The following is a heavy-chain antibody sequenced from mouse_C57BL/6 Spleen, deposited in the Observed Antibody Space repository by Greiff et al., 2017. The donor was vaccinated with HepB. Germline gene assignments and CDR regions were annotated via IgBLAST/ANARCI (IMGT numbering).Heavy chain of an antibody. J-gene: IGHJ1*03. CDR2: ISSGGDYI. CDR1: GFTFSSYA. Sequence: EVKVEESGEGLVKPGGSLKLSCAASGFTFSSYAMSWVRQTPEKRLEWVAYISSGGDYIYYADTVKGRFTISRDNARNTLYLQMSSLKSEDTAMYYCTRDIGGWYFDVWGTGTTVTVSS. V-gene: IGHV5-9-1*02. CDR3: TRDIGGWYFDV.